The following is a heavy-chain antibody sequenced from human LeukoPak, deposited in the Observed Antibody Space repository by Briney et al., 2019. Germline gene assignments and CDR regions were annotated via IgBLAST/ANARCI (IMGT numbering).Heavy chain of an antibody. D-gene: IGHD2-2*01. CDR2: INTNTGNP. CDR3: ARDMRSRYCSSTSCYADWFDP. J-gene: IGHJ5*02. Sequence: ASVKVSCKASGYTFTSYAMNWVRQAPGQGLEWMGWINTNTGNPTYAQGFTGRYVFSLDTSVSTAYLQISSLKAEDIAVYYCARDMRSRYCSSTSCYADWFDPWGQGTLVTVSS. CDR1: GYTFTSYA. V-gene: IGHV7-4-1*02.